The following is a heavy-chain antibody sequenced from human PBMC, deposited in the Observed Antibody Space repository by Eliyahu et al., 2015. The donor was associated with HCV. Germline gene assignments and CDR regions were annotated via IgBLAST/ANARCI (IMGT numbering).Heavy chain of an antibody. CDR1: GFTFSSYA. D-gene: IGHD5-12*01. V-gene: IGHV3-30*01. CDR3: ARARRLIYSSIDY. J-gene: IGHJ4*02. Sequence: QVQLVESGGGVVQPGRSLRLSCAASGFTFSSYAMHWVRQAPGKGLEWVAVISYDGSNKYYADSVKGRFTISRDNSKNTLYLQMNSLRAEDTTVYYCARARRLIYSSIDYWGQGTLVTVSS. CDR2: ISYDGSNK.